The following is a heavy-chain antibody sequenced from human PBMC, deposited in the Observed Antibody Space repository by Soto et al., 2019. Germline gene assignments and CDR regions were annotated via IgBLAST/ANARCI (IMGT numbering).Heavy chain of an antibody. J-gene: IGHJ5*02. CDR3: ARGGSAAAPDNWFDP. D-gene: IGHD6-13*01. CDR1: GGSISSYY. Sequence: QVQLQESGPGLVKPSETLSLTCTVSGGSISSYYWSWIRQPPGKGLEWIGYIYYSGSTNYNPSLKSRVTISVDPSKNQFSLKLSSVTAADTAVYYCARGGSAAAPDNWFDPWGQGTLVTVSS. V-gene: IGHV4-59*01. CDR2: IYYSGST.